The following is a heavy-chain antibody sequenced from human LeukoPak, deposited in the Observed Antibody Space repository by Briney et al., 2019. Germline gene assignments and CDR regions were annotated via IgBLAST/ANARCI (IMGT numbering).Heavy chain of an antibody. V-gene: IGHV1-2*02. Sequence: ASVKVSCKASGYTFTGYYMHWVRQAPGQGLEWMGWINPNSGGTNYAQKFQGRVTMTRDTSISTVYMELSRLRSDDTAVYYCARNYYDSSGYYQNWFDPWGQGTLVTVSS. D-gene: IGHD3-22*01. CDR1: GYTFTGYY. J-gene: IGHJ5*02. CDR3: ARNYYDSSGYYQNWFDP. CDR2: INPNSGGT.